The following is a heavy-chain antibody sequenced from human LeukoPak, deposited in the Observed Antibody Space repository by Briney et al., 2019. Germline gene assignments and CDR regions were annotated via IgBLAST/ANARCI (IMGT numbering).Heavy chain of an antibody. CDR1: GGSISSYY. D-gene: IGHD6-13*01. V-gene: IGHV4-59*01. CDR2: IYYSGST. Sequence: SETLSLTCTVSGGSISSYYWSWIRQPPGKGLEWIGYIYYSGSTNYNPSLKSRVTISVDTSKNQFSLKLGSVTAADTAVYYCARETRSSWSSNFDYWGQGTLVTVSS. J-gene: IGHJ4*02. CDR3: ARETRSSWSSNFDY.